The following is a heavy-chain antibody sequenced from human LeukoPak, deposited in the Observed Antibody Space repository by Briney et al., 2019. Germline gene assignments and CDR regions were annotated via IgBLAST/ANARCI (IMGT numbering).Heavy chain of an antibody. V-gene: IGHV3-23*01. J-gene: IGHJ4*02. CDR3: AKVTSAVSASGTEDY. CDR2: IRSSGGVT. D-gene: IGHD2-8*02. CDR1: GFTFSNYA. Sequence: GGSPRPSCAASGFTFSNYAMSWVRQAPGKGLEWVSTIRSSGGVTNYADAVRGRFTISRDNSKNTLFLQMNSLRAEDTAIYYCAKVTSAVSASGTEDYWGQGTLVSVS.